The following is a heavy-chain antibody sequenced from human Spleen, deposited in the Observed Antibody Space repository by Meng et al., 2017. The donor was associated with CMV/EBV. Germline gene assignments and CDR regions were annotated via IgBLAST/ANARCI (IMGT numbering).Heavy chain of an antibody. D-gene: IGHD5-18*01. J-gene: IGHJ3*02. Sequence: TGSGSARNWGRQGAGKGLEGVGRIRSKANSDETAYAASVKGRFTISRDDSKNTAYLQMNSLKTEDTAVYYCTGSGYSYGWGDAFDIWGQGTMVTVSS. CDR3: TGSGYSYGWGDAFDI. CDR2: IRSKANSDET. CDR1: TGSGSA. V-gene: IGHV3-73*01.